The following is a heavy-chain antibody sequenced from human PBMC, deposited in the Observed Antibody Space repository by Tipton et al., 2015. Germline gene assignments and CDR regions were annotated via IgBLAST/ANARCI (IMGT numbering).Heavy chain of an antibody. CDR2: IYYSGNT. J-gene: IGHJ4*02. CDR3: ARLPPPELRYFDWLSHFDY. D-gene: IGHD3-9*01. CDR1: GGSISRSSYY. Sequence: TLSLTCTVSGGSISRSSYYWAWIRQPPGKGLEWIGTIYYSGNTYYNPSLKSRVTISVDTSKNQFSLKLSSVTAADTAVYYCARLPPPELRYFDWLSHFDYWGQGTVVTVSS. V-gene: IGHV4-39*01.